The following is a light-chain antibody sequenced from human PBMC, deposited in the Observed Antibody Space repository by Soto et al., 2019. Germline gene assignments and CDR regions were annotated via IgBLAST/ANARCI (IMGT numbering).Light chain of an antibody. CDR3: QQYGSSPRT. J-gene: IGKJ1*01. CDR2: GAS. Sequence: EIVLTQSPGTLSLSPGERATLSCRASQSVRSSFLAWYQQQPGQAPTLLIYGASSRATGIPDRFSGSGSGTDFTLTISRLEPEDFAVYYCQQYGSSPRTFGQGTKVDIK. V-gene: IGKV3-20*01. CDR1: QSVRSSF.